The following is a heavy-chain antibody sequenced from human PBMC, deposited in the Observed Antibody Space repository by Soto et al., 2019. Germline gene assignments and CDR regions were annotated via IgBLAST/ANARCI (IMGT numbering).Heavy chain of an antibody. V-gene: IGHV3-30*03. CDR2: ISHDGNDK. CDR1: GITFSAFG. D-gene: IGHD4-17*01. Sequence: QVQLVEPGGGVVQPGRSLRLSCGASGITFSAFGLHWVRQAPGKGLEWVAVISHDGNDKYYTDSVKGRFTISRDNSKNTLYLQMNSLRGEDTAIYFCATDLGTTVTTYNFFDPWGQGALVTVSS. CDR3: ATDLGTTVTTYNFFDP. J-gene: IGHJ5*02.